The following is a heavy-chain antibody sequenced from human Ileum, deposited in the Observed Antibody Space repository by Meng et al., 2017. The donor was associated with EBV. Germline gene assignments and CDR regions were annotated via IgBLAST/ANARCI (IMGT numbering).Heavy chain of an antibody. V-gene: IGHV4-4*02. CDR3: ARESYSDSSGYYSLDY. D-gene: IGHD3-22*01. J-gene: IGHJ4*02. Sequence: QVQLQESCPGLLKLSRTLSLTCTVSDGTISSGNWWSWVRQAPGKGLEWIGEIHHTESTNYNPSLKSRVTISVDKSKNQFSLKLSSVTAADTAVYYCARESYSDSSGYYSLDYWGQGSLVTVSS. CDR2: IHHTEST. CDR1: DGTISSGNW.